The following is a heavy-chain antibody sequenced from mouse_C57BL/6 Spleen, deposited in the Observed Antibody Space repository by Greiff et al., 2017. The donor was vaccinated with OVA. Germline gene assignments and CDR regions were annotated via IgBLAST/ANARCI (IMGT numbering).Heavy chain of an antibody. V-gene: IGHV1-50*01. Sequence: QVQLQQPGAELVKPGASVKLSCKASGYTFTSYWMQWVKQRPGQGLEWIGEIDPSDSYTNYNQKFKGKATLTVDTSSSTAYMQLSSLTSEDSAVYYCARRYSNYVFDDWGQGTTLTVSS. D-gene: IGHD2-5*01. CDR2: IDPSDSYT. CDR1: GYTFTSYW. J-gene: IGHJ2*01. CDR3: ARRYSNYVFDD.